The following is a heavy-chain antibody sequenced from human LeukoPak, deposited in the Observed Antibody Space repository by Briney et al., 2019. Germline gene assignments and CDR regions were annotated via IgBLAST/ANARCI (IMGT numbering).Heavy chain of an antibody. V-gene: IGHV3-30*03. CDR2: ISYDGSNK. Sequence: GRSLRLSCAASGFTFSSYGMHWVRQAPGKGLEWVAVISYDGSNKYYADSVKGRFTISRDNSKNTLYLQMNSLRAEDTAVYYCARIAAAGYWGQGTLVTVSS. J-gene: IGHJ4*02. CDR3: ARIAAAGY. CDR1: GFTFSSYG. D-gene: IGHD6-13*01.